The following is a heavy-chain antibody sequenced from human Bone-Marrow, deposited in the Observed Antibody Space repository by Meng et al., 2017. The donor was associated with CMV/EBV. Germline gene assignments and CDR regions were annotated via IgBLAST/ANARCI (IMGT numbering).Heavy chain of an antibody. Sequence: GSLRLSCAVYGGSFSGYYWSWIRQPPGKGLEWIGEINHSGSTNYNPSLKSRVTISVDTSKNQFPLKLSSVTAADTAVYYCARGGRGYSYGLPGNWFDPWGQGTLVTVSS. D-gene: IGHD5-18*01. CDR2: INHSGST. CDR1: GGSFSGYY. V-gene: IGHV4-34*01. J-gene: IGHJ5*02. CDR3: ARGGRGYSYGLPGNWFDP.